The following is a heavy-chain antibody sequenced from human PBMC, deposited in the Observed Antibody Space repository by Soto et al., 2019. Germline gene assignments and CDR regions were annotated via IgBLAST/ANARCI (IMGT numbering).Heavy chain of an antibody. V-gene: IGHV5-51*01. CDR2: IYPGDSDT. Sequence: EVQLVQSEAEVKQPGESLKISCKGSGYSFTIYWIGCVCQLPGEGLEWMGIIYPGDSDTRYSPSFQGQVTISADKSISTASLQWSSLKASDTAMYYCAGGGVRGVITRTRDYYGMDVWGQGTTVTVSS. J-gene: IGHJ6*02. CDR1: GYSFTIYW. CDR3: AGGGVRGVITRTRDYYGMDV. D-gene: IGHD3-10*01.